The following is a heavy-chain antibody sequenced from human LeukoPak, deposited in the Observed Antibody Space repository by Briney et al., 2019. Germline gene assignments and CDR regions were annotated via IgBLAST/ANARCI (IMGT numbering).Heavy chain of an antibody. Sequence: ASVKVSCKACGGTFSSYAISWVRQAPGQGLELMGRIIPIFGTANYAQKFQGRVTNTTDESTSTPYMELSSLRSEDTAVYYCARDLNYYDSSDYWGQGTLVTLCS. CDR1: GGTFSSYA. V-gene: IGHV1-69*05. CDR3: ARDLNYYDSSDY. D-gene: IGHD3-22*01. CDR2: IIPIFGTA. J-gene: IGHJ4*02.